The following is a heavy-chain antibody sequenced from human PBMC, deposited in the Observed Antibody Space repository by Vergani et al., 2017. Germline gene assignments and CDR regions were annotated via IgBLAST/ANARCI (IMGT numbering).Heavy chain of an antibody. CDR1: GASMSSVGYY. D-gene: IGHD2-21*02. V-gene: IGHV4-61*02. Sequence: QVQLQESGPRLVKPSQTLSLTCTVSGASMSSVGYYLTWIRPSAGKRLEWIGDILGSGTANYNPSFQGGVSMSVATSKNRFSLTLSSVNATDTAVYYCERNPYCGGDCYSDALDIWGQGTMVTVSS. J-gene: IGHJ3*02. CDR2: ILGSGTA. CDR3: ERNPYCGGDCYSDALDI.